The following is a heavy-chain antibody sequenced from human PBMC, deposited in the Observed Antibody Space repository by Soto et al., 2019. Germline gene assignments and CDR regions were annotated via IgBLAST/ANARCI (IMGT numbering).Heavy chain of an antibody. CDR1: GVSISSYY. V-gene: IGHV4-59*08. D-gene: IGHD7-27*01. CDR3: ARHVLTGDSGFDY. Sequence: PSETLSLTCTVSGVSISSYYWSWIRQPPGKGLEWIGYIYYSGSTNYNPSLKSRVTISVDTSKNQFSLKLSSVTAADTAVYYCARHVLTGDSGFDYWGQGTLVTVSS. J-gene: IGHJ4*02. CDR2: IYYSGST.